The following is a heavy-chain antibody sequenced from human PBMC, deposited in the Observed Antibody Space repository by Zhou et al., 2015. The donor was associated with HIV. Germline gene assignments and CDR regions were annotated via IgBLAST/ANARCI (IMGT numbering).Heavy chain of an antibody. D-gene: IGHD2-2*01. CDR3: ARVIFSSTSPRGAFDI. J-gene: IGHJ3*02. CDR2: IIPIFGTA. CDR1: GGSFP. Sequence: QVVLIQSGAEVRRPGSSVKISCKASGGSFPVTWVRQAPGQGLEWMGGIIPIFGTANYAQKFQGRVTITADESTSTAYMELSSLRSEDTAVYYCARVIFSSTSPRGAFDIWGQGTMVTVSS. V-gene: IGHV1-69*01.